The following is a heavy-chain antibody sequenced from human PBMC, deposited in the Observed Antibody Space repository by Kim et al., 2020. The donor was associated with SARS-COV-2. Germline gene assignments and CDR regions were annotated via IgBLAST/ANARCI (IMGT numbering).Heavy chain of an antibody. CDR1: GYTFTSYD. J-gene: IGHJ6*02. CDR2: MNPNSGNT. D-gene: IGHD3-16*01. CDR3: VSLAVGGYYYYYGMDV. V-gene: IGHV1-8*01. Sequence: ASVKVSCKASGYTFTSYDINWVRQATGQGLEWMGWMNPNSGNTGYAQKFQGRVTMTRNTSISTAYMELSSLRSEDTAVYYCVSLAVGGYYYYYGMDVWGQGTTVTVSS.